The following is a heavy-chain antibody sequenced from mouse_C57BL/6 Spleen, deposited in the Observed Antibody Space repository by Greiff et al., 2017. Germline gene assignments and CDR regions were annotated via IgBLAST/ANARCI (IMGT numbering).Heavy chain of an antibody. CDR1: GYTFTDYN. V-gene: IGHV1-18*01. D-gene: IGHD4-1*01. CDR3: ARRGNWDVAWFAY. CDR2: INPNNGGT. Sequence: EVQLVESGPELVKPGASVKIPCKASGYTFTDYNMDWVKQSHGKSLEWIGDINPNNGGTIYNQKFKGKATLTVDKSSSTAYMELRSLTSEDTAVYYCARRGNWDVAWFAYWGQGTLVTVSA. J-gene: IGHJ3*01.